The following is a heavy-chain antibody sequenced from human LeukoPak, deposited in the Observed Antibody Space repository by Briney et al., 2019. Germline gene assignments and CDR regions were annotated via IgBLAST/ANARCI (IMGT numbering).Heavy chain of an antibody. D-gene: IGHD4-23*01. CDR2: IIPIFGTA. V-gene: IGHV1-69*06. Sequence: SVKVSCKASGGTFSSYAISWVRQAPGQGLEWMGGIIPIFGTANYAQKFQGRVTITADKSTSTAYMELSSLRSEDTAVYYCARTPGGNSLHYYYMDVWGKGTTVTVSS. CDR3: ARTPGGNSLHYYYMDV. CDR1: GGTFSSYA. J-gene: IGHJ6*03.